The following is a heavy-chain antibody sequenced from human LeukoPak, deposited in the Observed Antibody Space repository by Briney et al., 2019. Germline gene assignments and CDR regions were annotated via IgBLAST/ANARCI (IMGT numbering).Heavy chain of an antibody. J-gene: IGHJ4*02. CDR1: GGSISSYY. D-gene: IGHD4-17*01. CDR3: ASGYGDYEVY. CDR2: IYYSGST. V-gene: IGHV4-59*08. Sequence: PSETLSLTCTVSGGSISSYYWSWIRQPPGKGLEWIGYIYYSGSTNYNPSLKSRVTISVDTSKDQFSLKLSSVTAADTAVYYCASGYGDYEVYWGQGTLVTVSS.